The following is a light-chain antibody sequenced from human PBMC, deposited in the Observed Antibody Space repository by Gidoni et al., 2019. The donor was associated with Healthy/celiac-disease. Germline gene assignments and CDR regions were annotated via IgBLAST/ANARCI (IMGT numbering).Light chain of an antibody. CDR3: QQYSSSPPT. V-gene: IGKV3-20*01. J-gene: IGKJ1*01. Sequence: DIVLMQFSGTLSLSPGASATLSCRASKSVSSSYLAWYQQKPGHAPRLLIYGASSRATGIPDRFSGSGSGTDFTLTISRLEPEDFAVYYCQQYSSSPPTFGQGTRVEIK. CDR2: GAS. CDR1: KSVSSSY.